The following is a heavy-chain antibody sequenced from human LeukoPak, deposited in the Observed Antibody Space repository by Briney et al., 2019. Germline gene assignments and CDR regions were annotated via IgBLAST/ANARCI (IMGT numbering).Heavy chain of an antibody. J-gene: IGHJ4*02. V-gene: IGHV3-48*02. CDR3: ARGYYSQGYFDY. CDR1: GFIFSSYS. Sequence: PGGSLRLSCAASGFIFSSYSMGWVRPAPGKGLEWLSYISSSNHAIYYADSVKGRFTISRDNAKNSLFLQMNSQRDEDTAVYYCARGYYSQGYFDYWGQGALVTVSS. D-gene: IGHD3-22*01. CDR2: ISSSNHAI.